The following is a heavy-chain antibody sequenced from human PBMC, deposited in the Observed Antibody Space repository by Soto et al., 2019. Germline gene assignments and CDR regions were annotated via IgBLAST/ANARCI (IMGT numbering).Heavy chain of an antibody. J-gene: IGHJ6*02. CDR1: GFTFSSYG. CDR2: ISYDGSNK. D-gene: IGHD4-17*01. CDR3: AKEGTTVGSYYSYGMDV. Sequence: QVQLVESGGGVVQPGRSLRLSCAASGFTFSSYGMHWVRQAPGKGLEWVAVISYDGSNKYYADSVKGRFTISRDNSKNTLYLQMNSLRAEDTAVYYCAKEGTTVGSYYSYGMDVWGQGTTVTVSS. V-gene: IGHV3-30*18.